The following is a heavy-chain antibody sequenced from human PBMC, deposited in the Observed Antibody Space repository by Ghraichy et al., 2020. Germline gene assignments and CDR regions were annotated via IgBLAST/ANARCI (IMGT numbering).Heavy chain of an antibody. CDR2: ISDSGSPT. D-gene: IGHD7-27*01. V-gene: IGHV3-23*01. Sequence: GGSLRLSCAASGFTFSNYTMIWVRQPPGKGLEWVSIISDSGSPTYYADSVKGRFTISRDNSKNTLYLQMNSLRADDTAVYYCAKDPNWGSGYWGQGTLVTFSS. CDR1: GFTFSNYT. J-gene: IGHJ4*02. CDR3: AKDPNWGSGY.